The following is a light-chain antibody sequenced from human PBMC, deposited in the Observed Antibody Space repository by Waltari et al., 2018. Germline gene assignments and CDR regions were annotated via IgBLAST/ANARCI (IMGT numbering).Light chain of an antibody. Sequence: VILPQSPATLSLSPGERATLSCRASQSVSTYLAWYQQKPGQAPRLLIYGASSRATGIPDRFSGSGSGTEFTLTISSLEPEDFAVYYCQKYSSSPLTFGGGTKVEIK. J-gene: IGKJ4*01. CDR3: QKYSSSPLT. V-gene: IGKV3-20*01. CDR1: QSVSTY. CDR2: GAS.